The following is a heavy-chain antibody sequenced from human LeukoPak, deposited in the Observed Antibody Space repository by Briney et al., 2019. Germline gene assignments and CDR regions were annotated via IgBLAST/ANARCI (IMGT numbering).Heavy chain of an antibody. CDR3: AREDLDLYRDYYYYGMDV. Sequence: GGSLRLSCAASGFTFSSYSMNWVRQAPGKGLEWVSSISSSSSYIYYADSVKGRFTISRDNAKNSLYLQMNSLRAEDTAVYYCAREDLDLYRDYYYYGMDVWGQGTTVTFSS. CDR1: GFTFSSYS. D-gene: IGHD4-11*01. V-gene: IGHV3-21*01. J-gene: IGHJ6*02. CDR2: ISSSSSYI.